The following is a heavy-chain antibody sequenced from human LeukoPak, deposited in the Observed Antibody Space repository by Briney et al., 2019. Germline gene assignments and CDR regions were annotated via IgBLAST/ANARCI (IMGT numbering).Heavy chain of an antibody. D-gene: IGHD4-17*01. J-gene: IGHJ4*02. Sequence: GASVKVSCKASGYTFTNYGISWVRQAPGQGLEWMAWISAYNGNTNYAQNLQGRVTVTTDTSTSTAYMELRSLRSDDTAVYYCARSKGGGYGDHYLSPDWGQGTLVTVSS. CDR1: GYTFTNYG. CDR2: ISAYNGNT. CDR3: ARSKGGGYGDHYLSPD. V-gene: IGHV1-18*01.